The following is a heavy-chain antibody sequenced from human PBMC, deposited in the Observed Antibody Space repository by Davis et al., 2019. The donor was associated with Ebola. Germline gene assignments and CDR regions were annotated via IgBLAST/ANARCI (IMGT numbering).Heavy chain of an antibody. CDR3: AASSYTVAATKKKYYYYYMDV. D-gene: IGHD2-15*01. J-gene: IGHJ6*03. Sequence: SVKVSCKASGFTFTSSVVQWVRQARGQCLEWIGWIVVGSGNTNYAQKFQERVTITRDMSTSTAYMELSSLRSEDTAVYYCAASSYTVAATKKKYYYYYMDVWGKGTTVTVSS. V-gene: IGHV1-58*01. CDR2: IVVGSGNT. CDR1: GFTFTSSV.